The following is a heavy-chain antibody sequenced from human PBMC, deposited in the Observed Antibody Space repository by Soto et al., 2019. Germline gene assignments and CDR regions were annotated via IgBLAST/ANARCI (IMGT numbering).Heavy chain of an antibody. CDR2: IHYSGGT. J-gene: IGHJ5*02. CDR3: ARHLGSGWINWFDP. Sequence: SETLSLTCTVSGGSLSSSSFYWGWIRQPPGKGLEWIGSIHYSGGTYYNPSLKSRVTISVDTSKIQFSLKLTSVTAADTAVYYCARHLGSGWINWFDPWGQGTLVT. CDR1: GGSLSSSSFY. V-gene: IGHV4-39*01. D-gene: IGHD6-19*01.